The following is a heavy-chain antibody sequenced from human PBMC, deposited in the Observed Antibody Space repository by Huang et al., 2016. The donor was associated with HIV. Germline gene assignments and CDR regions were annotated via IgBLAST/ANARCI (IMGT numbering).Heavy chain of an antibody. CDR3: AKGGSAAAVLDF. D-gene: IGHD6-13*01. CDR2: ISYDAKTK. V-gene: IGHV3-30*18. CDR1: GFTFGSYG. Sequence: QVQLVESGGGVVQPGRSLRISCGASGFTFGSYGMHWVRQAPGKGLEGVAVISYDAKTKDYADSVKGRFSISRDNSKTTVYLQLNSLRLEDTAVYYCAKGGSAAAVLDFWGQGTLVTVSS. J-gene: IGHJ4*02.